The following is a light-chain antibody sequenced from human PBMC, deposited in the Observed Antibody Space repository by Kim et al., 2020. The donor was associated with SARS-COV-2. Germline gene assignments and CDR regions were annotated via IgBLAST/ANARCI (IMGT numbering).Light chain of an antibody. CDR2: DTS. CDR1: SSNIGTNY. J-gene: IGLJ2*01. CDR3: ATWDSGLSAGV. V-gene: IGLV1-51*01. Sequence: QSVLTQPPSLSAAPGQMVTISCSGSSSNIGTNYVSWYQQLPGTAPKLLVYDTSERPSGVPDRFSGSKSGTSATLDITGLQTGDEAQYYCATWDSGLSAGVFGGGTKLTVL.